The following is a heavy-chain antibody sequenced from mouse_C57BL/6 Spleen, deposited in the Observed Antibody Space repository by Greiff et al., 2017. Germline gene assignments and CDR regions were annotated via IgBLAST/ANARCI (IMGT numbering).Heavy chain of an antibody. CDR2: ISDGGSYT. CDR3: ARGVVYDGYYSAMDY. CDR1: GFTFSSYA. V-gene: IGHV5-4*01. Sequence: EVQLQESGGGLVKPGGSLKLSCAASGFTFSSYAMSWVRQTPEKRLEWVATISDGGSYTYYPDNVKGRFTISRDNAKNNLYLQMSHLKSEDTAMYYCARGVVYDGYYSAMDYWGQGTSVTVSS. D-gene: IGHD2-3*01. J-gene: IGHJ4*01.